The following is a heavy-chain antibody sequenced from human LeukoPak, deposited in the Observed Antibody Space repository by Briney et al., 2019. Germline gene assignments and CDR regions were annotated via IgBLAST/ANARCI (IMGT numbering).Heavy chain of an antibody. CDR3: ARDTTGDAFDY. J-gene: IGHJ4*02. Sequence: GGSLRLSCTASGFTFSSYWMSWVRQAPGKGLEGVANIKQDGSEKYYVDSVKGRFTISRDNAKNSLYLQMNSLRAEDAAVYYCARDTTGDAFDYWGQGTLVTVSS. V-gene: IGHV3-7*01. CDR1: GFTFSSYW. D-gene: IGHD7-27*01. CDR2: IKQDGSEK.